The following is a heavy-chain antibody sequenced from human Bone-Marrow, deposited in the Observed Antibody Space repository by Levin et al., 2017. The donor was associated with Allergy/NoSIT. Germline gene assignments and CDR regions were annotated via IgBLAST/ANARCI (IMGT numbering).Heavy chain of an antibody. V-gene: IGHV2-5*02. CDR3: ARYGYFYFDS. CDR2: IYWDDDK. J-gene: IGHJ4*02. Sequence: KKSGPTLVKPTQTLTLTCTFSGFSLSTGGVGVGWIRQPPGKALEWLALIYWDDDKRYSPSLKSRLTITKDTSKNQVVLTMTDMDPVDTASYYCARYGYFYFDSWGQGILVTVSS. D-gene: IGHD5-24*01. CDR1: GFSLSTGGVG.